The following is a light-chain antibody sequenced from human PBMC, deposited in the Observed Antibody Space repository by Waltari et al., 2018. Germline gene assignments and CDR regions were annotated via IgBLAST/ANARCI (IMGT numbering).Light chain of an antibody. CDR3: QQHNDWPPWT. Sequence: EIIMTQSPATLSLSPGERATLSCRASQNVNNNLAWYQQKPGQAPRLLIYGASIRATGIPARFSGSGSGTRFTLTINSLQSEDSAVYFCQQHNDWPPWTFGQGTKVELK. J-gene: IGKJ1*01. V-gene: IGKV3-15*01. CDR1: QNVNNN. CDR2: GAS.